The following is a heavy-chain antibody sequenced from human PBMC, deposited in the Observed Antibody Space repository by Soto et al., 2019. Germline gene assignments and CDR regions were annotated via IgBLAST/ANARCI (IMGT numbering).Heavy chain of an antibody. Sequence: GGSLSLSCAASGFTFSSYAMSWVRQAPGKGLEWVSAISGSGGSTYYADSVKGRFTISRDNSKNTLYLQMNSLRAEDTAVYYCAKDMSGEIGSITMVRGVKRGYAFDIWGQGTMVTVSS. CDR1: GFTFSSYA. J-gene: IGHJ3*02. CDR3: AKDMSGEIGSITMVRGVKRGYAFDI. D-gene: IGHD3-10*01. V-gene: IGHV3-23*01. CDR2: ISGSGGST.